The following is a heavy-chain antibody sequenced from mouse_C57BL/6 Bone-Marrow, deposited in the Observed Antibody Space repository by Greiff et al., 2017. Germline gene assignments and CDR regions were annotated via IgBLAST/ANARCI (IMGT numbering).Heavy chain of an antibody. V-gene: IGHV1-64*01. D-gene: IGHD2-10*01. CDR1: GYTFTSYW. CDR2: IHPNSGST. Sequence: VQLQQPGAELVKPGASVKLSCKASGYTFTSYWMHWVKQRPGQGLEWIGMIHPNSGSTNYNEKFKSKATLTVDKSSSTAYMQLSSLAAVDSAVYYCASLLAWFAYWGQGNLVTVSA. J-gene: IGHJ3*01. CDR3: ASLLAWFAY.